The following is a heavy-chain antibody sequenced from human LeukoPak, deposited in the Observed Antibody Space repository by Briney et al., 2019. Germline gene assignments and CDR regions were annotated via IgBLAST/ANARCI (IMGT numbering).Heavy chain of an antibody. CDR3: AREAGYYYDSSGRTKDDAFDI. D-gene: IGHD3-22*01. J-gene: IGHJ3*02. V-gene: IGHV4-34*01. CDR1: GGSFSGYY. CDR2: INHSGST. Sequence: PSETLSLTCAVYGGSFSGYYWSWIRQPPGKGLEWIGEINHSGSTNYNPSLKSRVTISVDTSKNQFSLKLSSVTAADTAVYCCAREAGYYYDSSGRTKDDAFDIWGQGTMVTVSS.